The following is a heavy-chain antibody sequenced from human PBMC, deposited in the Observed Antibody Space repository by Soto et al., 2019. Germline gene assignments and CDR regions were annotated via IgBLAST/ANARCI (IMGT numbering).Heavy chain of an antibody. Sequence: QVQLVQSGAEVKKPGSSVKVSCKASGGTFSSYTISWVRQAPGQGLEWMGRIIPILGIANYAQKFQGRVTITADKSTSTAYMELSSLRSEDTAVYYCAREREEIATLLAFDIWGQGTMVTVSS. D-gene: IGHD2-21*01. CDR2: IIPILGIA. CDR3: AREREEIATLLAFDI. J-gene: IGHJ3*02. V-gene: IGHV1-69*08. CDR1: GGTFSSYT.